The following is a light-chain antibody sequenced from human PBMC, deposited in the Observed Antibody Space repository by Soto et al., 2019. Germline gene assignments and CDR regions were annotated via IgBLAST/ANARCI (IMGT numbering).Light chain of an antibody. V-gene: IGLV1-47*01. Sequence: QSVLTQPPSASGTPGQRVTISCSGSSSNIGSNYVYWYQQLPGTVPQLLIYRNSERPSGVPDRFSGSKSGTSASLAISGLGSEDEADYYCAAWDESLSGVVFGGGTKVTAL. CDR3: AAWDESLSGVV. CDR1: SSNIGSNY. CDR2: RNS. J-gene: IGLJ2*01.